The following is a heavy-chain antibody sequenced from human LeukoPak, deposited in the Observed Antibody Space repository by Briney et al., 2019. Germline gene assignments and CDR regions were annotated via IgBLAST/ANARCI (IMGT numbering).Heavy chain of an antibody. CDR3: ARGFHMGATYDY. J-gene: IGHJ4*02. CDR2: ISSSSSYI. V-gene: IGHV3-21*01. D-gene: IGHD1-26*01. CDR1: GFTFSSYS. Sequence: GGSLRLSCAASGFTFSSYSMNWVRQAPGKGLEWVSSISSSSSYIYYADSVKGRFTISRDNAKNSLYLQMNSLRAEDTAVYYCARGFHMGATYDYWGQGTLVTVSS.